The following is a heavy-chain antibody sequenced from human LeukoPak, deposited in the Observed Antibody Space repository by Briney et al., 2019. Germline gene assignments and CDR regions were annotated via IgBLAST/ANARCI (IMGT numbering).Heavy chain of an antibody. CDR2: IGSSGAGT. CDR1: GFTFSSYA. V-gene: IGHV3-23*01. Sequence: PGGSLRLSCAASGFTFSSYAMTWVRQGPGEGLEWVSTIGSSGAGTYYADSVKGRFTISRDNSKNTLYLQMNSLRAEDTAVYYCAKGYCTTTTCYNWFDPWGQGTLVTVSS. CDR3: AKGYCTTTTCYNWFDP. J-gene: IGHJ5*02. D-gene: IGHD2-2*01.